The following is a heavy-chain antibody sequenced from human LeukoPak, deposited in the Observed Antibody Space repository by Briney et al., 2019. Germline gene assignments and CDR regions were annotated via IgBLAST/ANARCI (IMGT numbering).Heavy chain of an antibody. Sequence: GGSLRLSCAASGLTFSSYAMSWVRQAPGKGLEWVSAITGSGGSTYYADSVKGRFTISRDNSKNTLYLQMNSLRAEDTAVYYCANRGYCSSTSCYVGTNDYWGQGTLVTVSS. CDR2: ITGSGGST. J-gene: IGHJ4*02. D-gene: IGHD2-2*01. V-gene: IGHV3-23*01. CDR1: GLTFSSYA. CDR3: ANRGYCSSTSCYVGTNDY.